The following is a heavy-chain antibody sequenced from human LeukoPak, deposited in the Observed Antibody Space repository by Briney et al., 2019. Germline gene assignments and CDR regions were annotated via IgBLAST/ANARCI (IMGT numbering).Heavy chain of an antibody. D-gene: IGHD5-18*01. CDR1: GGTFSSYA. J-gene: IGHJ4*02. CDR3: ARGYSYGWFDFDY. V-gene: IGHV1-69*05. CDR2: IIPIFGTA. Sequence: VASVKVSCKASGGTFSSYAISRVRQAPGQGLEWMGGIIPIFGTANYAQKFQGRVTITTDESTSTAYMELSSLRSEDTAVYYCARGYSYGWFDFDYWGQGTLVTVSS.